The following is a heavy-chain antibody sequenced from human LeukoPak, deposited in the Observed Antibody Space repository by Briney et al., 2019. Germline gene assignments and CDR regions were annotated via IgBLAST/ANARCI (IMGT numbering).Heavy chain of an antibody. V-gene: IGHV1-2*02. D-gene: IGHD2-15*01. CDR3: ARDRRSLSRISRAFDI. CDR1: GYTFTGYY. J-gene: IGHJ3*02. Sequence: ASVKVSCKASGYTFTGYYMHWVRLAPGQGLEWMGWINPNSGGTNYAQKFQGRVTMTRDTSISTAYMELSRLRSDDTAVYYCARDRRSLSRISRAFDIWGQGTMVTVSS. CDR2: INPNSGGT.